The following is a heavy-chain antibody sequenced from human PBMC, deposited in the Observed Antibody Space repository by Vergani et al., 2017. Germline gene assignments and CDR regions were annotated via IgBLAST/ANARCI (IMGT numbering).Heavy chain of an antibody. CDR2: ISSSGSTI. Sequence: EVQLVESGGGLVQPGGSLRLSCAASGFPFSSYEMNWVRQAPGKGLEWVSYISSSGSTIYYADSVKGRFTISRDNAKNSIYLQMNSLRAEDTAVYYCAGERSEVVGATVYYYYDGVDVWGQGTTVTVSS. CDR1: GFPFSSYE. CDR3: AGERSEVVGATVYYYYDGVDV. D-gene: IGHD1-26*01. J-gene: IGHJ6*02. V-gene: IGHV3-48*03.